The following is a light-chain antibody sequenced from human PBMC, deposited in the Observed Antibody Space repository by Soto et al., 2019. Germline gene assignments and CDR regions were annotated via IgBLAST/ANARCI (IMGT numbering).Light chain of an antibody. V-gene: IGKV3-11*01. Sequence: EIVLTQSPATLSWSPGEGGTLSCRASQSVSSYLAWYQQKPGQAPRLLIYDASNRATGIPARFSGSGSGTDFTLTISSLEPEDFAIYYCQQRSNWPRTFGQGTKVEIK. CDR3: QQRSNWPRT. J-gene: IGKJ1*01. CDR2: DAS. CDR1: QSVSSY.